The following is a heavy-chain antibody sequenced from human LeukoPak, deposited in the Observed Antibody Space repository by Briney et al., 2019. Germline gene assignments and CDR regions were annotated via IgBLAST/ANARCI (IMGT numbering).Heavy chain of an antibody. CDR1: GYSFTSYW. Sequence: GESLKISCKGSGYSFTSYWIGWVRQMPGKGLEWMGIIYPGDSDIRYSPSFQGQVTISADKSISTAYLQWSSLKASDTAMYYCARQYYDSSGYYVFDYWGQGTLVTVSS. CDR3: ARQYYDSSGYYVFDY. V-gene: IGHV5-51*01. D-gene: IGHD3-22*01. CDR2: IYPGDSDI. J-gene: IGHJ4*02.